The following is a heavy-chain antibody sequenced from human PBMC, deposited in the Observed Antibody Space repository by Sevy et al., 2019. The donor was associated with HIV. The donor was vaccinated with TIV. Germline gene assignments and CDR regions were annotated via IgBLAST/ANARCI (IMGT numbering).Heavy chain of an antibody. V-gene: IGHV3-33*01. CDR2: IWYDGSNK. J-gene: IGHJ5*02. D-gene: IGHD3-10*01. Sequence: GGSLRLSCEASGFTFSDYGMHWVRQAPGKGLEWVAVIWYDGSNKYYADSVKGRVTISRDNSKNTLYLQMNSLRAEDTAVYYCARGQRFGELPTNWFDPWGQGTLVTVSS. CDR3: ARGQRFGELPTNWFDP. CDR1: GFTFSDYG.